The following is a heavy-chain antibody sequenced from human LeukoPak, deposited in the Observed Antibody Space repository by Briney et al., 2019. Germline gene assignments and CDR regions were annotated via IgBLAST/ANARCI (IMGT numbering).Heavy chain of an antibody. V-gene: IGHV5-51*01. CDR2: INPGDSDT. D-gene: IGHD1-26*01. J-gene: IGHJ5*02. CDR1: GYRFTNYW. Sequence: GESLKISCATSGYRFTNYWIGWVRQMPGKGLEFMGIINPGDSDTRYSPSFQGQVTISADKSFSTAYLQLNSLKASDTAMYYCARHATTGFIVNRFDPWGQGTLSLSSQ. CDR3: ARHATTGFIVNRFDP.